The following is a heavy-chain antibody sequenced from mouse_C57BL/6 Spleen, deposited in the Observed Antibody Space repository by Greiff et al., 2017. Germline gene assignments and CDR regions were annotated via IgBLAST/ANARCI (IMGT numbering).Heavy chain of an antibody. V-gene: IGHV1-80*01. CDR2: IYPGDGDT. CDR1: GYAFSSYW. Sequence: QVQLQQSGAELVKPGASVKISCKASGYAFSSYWMNWVKQRPGKGLEWIGQIYPGDGDTNYNGKFKGKATLTADKSSSTAYMQLSSLTSEDSAVYFGARFPITTVVATKAMDYWGQGTSVTVSS. D-gene: IGHD1-1*01. J-gene: IGHJ4*01. CDR3: ARFPITTVVATKAMDY.